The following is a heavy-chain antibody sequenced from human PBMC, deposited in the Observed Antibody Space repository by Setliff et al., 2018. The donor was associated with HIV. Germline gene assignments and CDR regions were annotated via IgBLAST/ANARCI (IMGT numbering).Heavy chain of an antibody. CDR1: GYTFTSYG. CDR3: ARLVAAAGKTGWFDP. V-gene: IGHV1-18*01. J-gene: IGHJ5*02. Sequence: ASVKVSCKASGYTFTSYGISWVRQAPGQGLEWMGWISAYNDNTYYAQKLQGRVTMTTDTSTSTAYMGLRSLRSDDTAVYYCARLVAAAGKTGWFDPWGQGTLVTVSS. CDR2: ISAYNDNT. D-gene: IGHD6-13*01.